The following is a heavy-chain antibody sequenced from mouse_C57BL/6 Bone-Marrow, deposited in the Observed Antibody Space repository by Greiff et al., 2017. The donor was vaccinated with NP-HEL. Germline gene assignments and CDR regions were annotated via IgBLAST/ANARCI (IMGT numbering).Heavy chain of an antibody. V-gene: IGHV1-82*01. CDR1: GYAFSSSW. Sequence: QVQLQQSGPELVKPGASVKISCKASGYAFSSSWMNWVKQRPGKGLEWIGRIYPGDGDTNYNGKFKGKATLTADKSSSTAYMQLSSLTSEDSAVYFCARFLAYYYGSSYWYFDVWGTGTTVTVSS. J-gene: IGHJ1*03. CDR2: IYPGDGDT. CDR3: ARFLAYYYGSSYWYFDV. D-gene: IGHD1-1*01.